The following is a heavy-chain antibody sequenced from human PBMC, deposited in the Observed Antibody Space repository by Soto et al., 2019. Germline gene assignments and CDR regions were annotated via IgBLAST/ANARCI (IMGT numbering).Heavy chain of an antibody. D-gene: IGHD5-12*01. J-gene: IGHJ4*02. CDR3: ARGGRLRFADY. CDR2: ISYDGSNK. Sequence: QVQLVESGGGVVQPGRSLRLSCAASGFTFSSYAMHWVRQAPGKGLEWVAVISYDGSNKYYADSVKGRFTISRDNSKNTLYLQMNSLIAEDTAVYYCARGGRLRFADYWGQGTLVTVSS. CDR1: GFTFSSYA. V-gene: IGHV3-30-3*01.